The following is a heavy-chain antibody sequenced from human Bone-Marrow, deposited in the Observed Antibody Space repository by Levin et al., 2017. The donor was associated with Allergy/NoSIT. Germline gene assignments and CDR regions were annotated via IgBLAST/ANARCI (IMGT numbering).Heavy chain of an antibody. CDR3: ARHGICDFWSGCTPGGFDY. V-gene: IGHV4-59*11. D-gene: IGHD3-3*01. CDR1: GGSISSHY. CDR2: IHYSGST. J-gene: IGHJ4*02. Sequence: SETLSLTCTVSGGSISSHYWSWIRQPPGKGLEWIGYIHYSGSTNYNPSLRSRFTISVDTSKNQFSLKLSSVTAADTAIYYCARHGICDFWSGCTPGGFDYWGQGTLVTVSS.